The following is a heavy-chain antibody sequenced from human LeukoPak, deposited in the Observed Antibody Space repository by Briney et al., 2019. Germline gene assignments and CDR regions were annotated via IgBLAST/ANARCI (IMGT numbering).Heavy chain of an antibody. Sequence: GGSLRLSCAASGFTFDDYGMSWVRQAPGKGLEWVSVISGSGDSTDYADSVKGRFTISRDSSKNTLYLQMNSLRAEDTAVYYCAKAGGGSYHNWYYFDYWGQGTLVTVSS. D-gene: IGHD1-26*01. V-gene: IGHV3-23*01. CDR2: ISGSGDST. CDR1: GFTFDDYG. CDR3: AKAGGGSYHNWYYFDY. J-gene: IGHJ4*02.